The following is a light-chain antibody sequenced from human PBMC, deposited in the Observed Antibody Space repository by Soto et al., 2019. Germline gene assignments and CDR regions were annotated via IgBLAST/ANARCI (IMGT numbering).Light chain of an antibody. J-gene: IGLJ2*01. CDR2: DNN. V-gene: IGLV1-51*01. CDR3: GAWDSSLMGVV. Sequence: QAVVTQPPSVSAAPGQKVTISCSGSSSNVGNNYVSWYQQLPGTAPKLLIYDNNKRPSGIPDRFSGSKSATSATPDITALQTGDEADYFCGAWDSSLMGVVFGGVTKLTVL. CDR1: SSNVGNNY.